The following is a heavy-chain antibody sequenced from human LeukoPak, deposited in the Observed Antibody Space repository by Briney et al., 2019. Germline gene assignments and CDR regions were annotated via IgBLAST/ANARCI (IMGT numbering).Heavy chain of an antibody. J-gene: IGHJ4*02. V-gene: IGHV3-30*18. CDR3: AKEAYYYDSSGYYYSN. D-gene: IGHD3-22*01. CDR1: GFTFSDYA. Sequence: GGSLRLSCAASGFTFSDYAMSWVRQAPGKGLEWVAVISYDGSNKYYADSVKGRFTISRDNSKNTLYLQMNSLRAEDTAVYYCAKEAYYYDSSGYYYSNWGQGTLVTVSS. CDR2: ISYDGSNK.